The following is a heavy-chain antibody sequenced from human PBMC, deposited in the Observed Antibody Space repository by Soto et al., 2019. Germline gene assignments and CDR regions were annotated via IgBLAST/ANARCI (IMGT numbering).Heavy chain of an antibody. J-gene: IGHJ5*02. CDR3: AHSLIGYYYDSSGSNWFDP. D-gene: IGHD3-22*01. V-gene: IGHV2-5*08. CDR1: GFSLSTSGMC. Sequence: LVNPTQTLTLTCTFSGFSLSTSGMCVGWIRQHPGKALEWLALIYWDDDKRYSPSLKSRLTITKDTSKNQVVLTMTNMDPVDTATYYCAHSLIGYYYDSSGSNWFDPWGQGTLVTAPQ. CDR2: IYWDDDK.